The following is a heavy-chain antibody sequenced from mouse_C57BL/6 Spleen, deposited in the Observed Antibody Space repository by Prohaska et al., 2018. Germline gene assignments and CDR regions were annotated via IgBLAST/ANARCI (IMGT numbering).Heavy chain of an antibody. Sequence: EVQLVESGGGLLKPGGSLKLSCAASGFTFSSYAMSWVRQTPEKRLEWVATISDGGSYTYYPDNVKGRFTISRDNAKNNLYLQMSHLKSEDTAMYYCARGRPFAYWGQGTLVTVSA. J-gene: IGHJ3*01. CDR1: GFTFSSYA. D-gene: IGHD2-12*01. CDR2: ISDGGSYT. V-gene: IGHV5-4*01. CDR3: ARGRPFAY.